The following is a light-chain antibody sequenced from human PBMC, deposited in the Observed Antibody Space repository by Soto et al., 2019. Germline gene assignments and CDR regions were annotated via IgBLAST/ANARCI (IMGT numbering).Light chain of an antibody. Sequence: QSVLTQPPSASGTPGQRVTISCSGSNSNIGTNTVNWYQQLPGTAPKVFIYSNNQRPSGVPDRFSGYKSGTSASLAISGLQSEDEADYYCAAWDDTLNGAVFGGGTQLTVL. V-gene: IGLV1-44*01. CDR2: SNN. J-gene: IGLJ7*01. CDR3: AAWDDTLNGAV. CDR1: NSNIGTNT.